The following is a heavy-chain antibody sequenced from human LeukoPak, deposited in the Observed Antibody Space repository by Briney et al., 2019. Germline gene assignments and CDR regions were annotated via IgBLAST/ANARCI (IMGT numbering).Heavy chain of an antibody. CDR1: GFTFSSYW. J-gene: IGHJ4*02. D-gene: IGHD6-13*01. CDR2: IKQDGSEK. Sequence: GGSLRLSCAASGFTFSSYWMSWVRQAPGQGLEWVANIKQDGSEKYYVDSVKGRFTISRDNAKNSLYLQMNSLRAEDTAVYYCARDNSDTGYSSSWYDDYWGQGTLVTVSS. V-gene: IGHV3-7*01. CDR3: ARDNSDTGYSSSWYDDY.